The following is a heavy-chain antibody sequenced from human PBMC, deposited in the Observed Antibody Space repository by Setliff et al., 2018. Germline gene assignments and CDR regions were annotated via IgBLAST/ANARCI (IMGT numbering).Heavy chain of an antibody. J-gene: IGHJ6*02. CDR2: INHSGST. Sequence: SETLSLTCTVYGASFSDYYWGWIRQPPGKGLEWIAEINHSGSTNYNPSLKSRLIISVDPSKNQVSLQLKSATTADTAVYYCARDRTAYNYGMDIWGQGTTVTVSS. V-gene: IGHV4-34*01. CDR3: ARDRTAYNYGMDI. CDR1: GASFSDYY. D-gene: IGHD5-18*01.